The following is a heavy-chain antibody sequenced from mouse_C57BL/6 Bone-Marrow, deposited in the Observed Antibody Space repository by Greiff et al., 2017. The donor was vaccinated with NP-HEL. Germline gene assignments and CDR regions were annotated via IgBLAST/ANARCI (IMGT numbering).Heavy chain of an antibody. D-gene: IGHD2-4*01. CDR2: IYPRSGNT. CDR1: GYTFTSYG. V-gene: IGHV1-81*01. CDR3: AGGYYDYDGAMDY. J-gene: IGHJ4*01. Sequence: VQLQQSGAELARPGASVKLSCKASGYTFTSYGISWVKQRTGQGLEWIGEIYPRSGNTYYNEKFKGKATLTADKSSSTAYMELRSLTSVDSAVYFCAGGYYDYDGAMDYWGQGTSVTVSS.